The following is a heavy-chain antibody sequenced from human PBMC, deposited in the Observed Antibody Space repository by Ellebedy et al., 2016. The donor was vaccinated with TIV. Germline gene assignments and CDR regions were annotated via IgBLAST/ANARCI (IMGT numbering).Heavy chain of an antibody. V-gene: IGHV1-18*01. D-gene: IGHD3-22*01. Sequence: AASVKVSCKASGYTFTSYGISWVRQAPGQGLEWMGWISAYNGNTNYAQKLQGRVTMTTATSTSTAYMELRSLRSDDTAVYYCARGGQPRYYDSSGAPEYFQHWGQGTLVTVSS. CDR1: GYTFTSYG. CDR2: ISAYNGNT. J-gene: IGHJ1*01. CDR3: ARGGQPRYYDSSGAPEYFQH.